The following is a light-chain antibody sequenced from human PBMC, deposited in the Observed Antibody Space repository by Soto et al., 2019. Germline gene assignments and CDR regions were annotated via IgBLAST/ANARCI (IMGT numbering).Light chain of an antibody. Sequence: EIVLTQSPATLSLSPGARAPLSCRARQSVSSYLAWYQQKPGQAPRLLIYYTSTRATGIPARFSGSGSGKEFTLTITSLQSEDSAVYYCQQYNNWPPGATFGPGTKVDNK. CDR2: YTS. CDR1: QSVSSY. CDR3: QQYNNWPPGAT. V-gene: IGKV3-15*01. J-gene: IGKJ3*01.